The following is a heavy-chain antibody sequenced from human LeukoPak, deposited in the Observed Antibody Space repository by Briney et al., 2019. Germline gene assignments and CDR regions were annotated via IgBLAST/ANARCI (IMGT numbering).Heavy chain of an antibody. Sequence: SETLSLTCAVYGGSFSGYYWSWIRQPPGKGLEWIGEINHSGSTNYNPSLKSRVTISVDTSKNQFSLKLSSVTAADTAVYYCARVGRGTARYCSSTSCYTDWFDPWGQGTLVTVSS. CDR2: INHSGST. D-gene: IGHD2-2*02. CDR1: GGSFSGYY. CDR3: ARVGRGTARYCSSTSCYTDWFDP. V-gene: IGHV4-34*01. J-gene: IGHJ5*02.